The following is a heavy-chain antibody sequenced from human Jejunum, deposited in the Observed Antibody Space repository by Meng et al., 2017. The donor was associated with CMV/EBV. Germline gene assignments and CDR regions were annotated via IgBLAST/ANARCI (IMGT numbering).Heavy chain of an antibody. Sequence: ISSGDYYWSWIRQPPGKGLEWIGFIKYSGRTYYNPSLTSRVTISLDTSENHFSLRLSSVTAADTAVYYCARTQDCSTTSCYTGFDPWGQGTLVTVSS. CDR1: ISSGDYY. J-gene: IGHJ5*02. CDR2: IKYSGRT. CDR3: ARTQDCSTTSCYTGFDP. V-gene: IGHV4-30-4*08. D-gene: IGHD2-2*01.